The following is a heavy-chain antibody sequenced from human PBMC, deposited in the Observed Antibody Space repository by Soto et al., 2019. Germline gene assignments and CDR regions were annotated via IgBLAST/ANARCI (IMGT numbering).Heavy chain of an antibody. J-gene: IGHJ4*02. V-gene: IGHV3-30*18. Sequence: ESGGGVVQPGRSLRLSCAASGFTFSSYGMHWVRQAPGKGLEWVAVISYDGSNKYYADSVKGRFTISRDNSKNTLYLQMNSLRAEDTAVYYCAKDGGGSYQYYFDYWGQGTLVTVSS. D-gene: IGHD1-26*01. CDR1: GFTFSSYG. CDR2: ISYDGSNK. CDR3: AKDGGGSYQYYFDY.